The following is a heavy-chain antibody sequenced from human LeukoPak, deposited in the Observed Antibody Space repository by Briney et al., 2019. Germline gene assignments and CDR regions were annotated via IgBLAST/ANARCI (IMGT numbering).Heavy chain of an antibody. CDR1: GFSFNNFG. CDR2: ISGTGGST. CDR3: AKETYGDYASSDY. D-gene: IGHD4-17*01. J-gene: IGHJ4*02. Sequence: GGSLRLSCVASGFSFNNFGMSWVRQAPGKGLEWVSSISGTGGSTHYADSVKGRFTISRDNSKNTLYLQMNSLRAEDTAVYYCAKETYGDYASSDYWGQGTLVTVSS. V-gene: IGHV3-23*01.